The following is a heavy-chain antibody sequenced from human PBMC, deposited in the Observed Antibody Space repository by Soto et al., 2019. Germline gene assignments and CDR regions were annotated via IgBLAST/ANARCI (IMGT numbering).Heavy chain of an antibody. D-gene: IGHD4-17*01. V-gene: IGHV4-39*01. Sequence: QLQLQESGPGLVKPSETLSLTCTVSGGSISSSSYYWGWIRQPPGKGLEWIGSIYYSGSTYYNPSLKSRVTISVDTSKNQFSLKLSSVTAADTAVYYCASPLAPLVSDGDYYLHTFDYWGQGTLVTVSS. J-gene: IGHJ4*02. CDR2: IYYSGST. CDR3: ASPLAPLVSDGDYYLHTFDY. CDR1: GGSISSSSYY.